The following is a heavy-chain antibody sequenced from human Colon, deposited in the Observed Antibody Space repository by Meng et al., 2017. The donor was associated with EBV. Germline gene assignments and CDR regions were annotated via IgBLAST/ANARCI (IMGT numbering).Heavy chain of an antibody. CDR1: GGSFSGYY. J-gene: IGHJ4*02. V-gene: IGHV4-34*01. CDR2: INHSGST. CDR3: ARRTTVNLRSFDS. D-gene: IGHD4-17*01. Sequence: QGNIHESGAVLLNPSETLSLTCAVSGGSFSGYYWSWIRQAPGKGLEWIGEINHSGSTKLTPSLESRVSISVDTSENQVSLKLTSVTAADTAVYYCARRTTVNLRSFDSWGQGTLVTVSS.